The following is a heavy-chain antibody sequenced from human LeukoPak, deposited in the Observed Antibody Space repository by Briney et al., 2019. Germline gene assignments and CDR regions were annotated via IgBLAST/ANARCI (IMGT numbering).Heavy chain of an antibody. Sequence: GGSLRLSCAASGFTFSSYGMHWVRQAPGKGLEWVAVIWYDGSNKYYADSVKGRFTISRDNSKNTLYLQMNSLRAEDTAVYYCARDSGGVRASFDYWGQGTLVTVSS. CDR1: GFTFSSYG. V-gene: IGHV3-33*01. CDR2: IWYDGSNK. J-gene: IGHJ4*02. CDR3: ARDSGGVRASFDY. D-gene: IGHD3-10*01.